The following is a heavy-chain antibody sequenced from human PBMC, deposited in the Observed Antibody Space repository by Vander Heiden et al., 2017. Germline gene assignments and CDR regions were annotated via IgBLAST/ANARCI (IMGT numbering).Heavy chain of an antibody. D-gene: IGHD1-26*01. CDR3: EGGSDYSGWD. CDR2: ISGSGAST. J-gene: IGHJ4*02. V-gene: IGHV3-23*01. Sequence: VYLLESGGGLVQPGWSLSLSCAASGFTFSNDAMCWVRQAPGKGLEWVSGISGSGASTYYADSGKGRFPITRDNSKNTRYLQMNSLKAEDTAVYFCEGGSDYSGWDWGQGTLVTVSS. CDR1: GFTFSNDA.